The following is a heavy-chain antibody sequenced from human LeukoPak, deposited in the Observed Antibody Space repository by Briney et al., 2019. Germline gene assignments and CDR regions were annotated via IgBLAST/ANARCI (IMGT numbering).Heavy chain of an antibody. CDR1: GFTFSSYE. J-gene: IGHJ4*02. D-gene: IGHD3-10*01. CDR2: ISSSGSTI. V-gene: IGHV3-48*03. CDR3: AREMVRGFWFDY. Sequence: GGSLRLSCAASGFTFSSYEMNWVRQATGKGLEWVSYISSSGSTIYYADSVKGRFTISRDNAKNSLYLQMNSLRAEDTAVYYCAREMVRGFWFDYWGQGTLVTVSS.